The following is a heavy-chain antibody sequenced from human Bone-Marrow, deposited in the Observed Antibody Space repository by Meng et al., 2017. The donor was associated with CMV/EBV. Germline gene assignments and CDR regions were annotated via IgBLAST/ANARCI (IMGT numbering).Heavy chain of an antibody. CDR1: GFTFSSYG. J-gene: IGHJ6*02. Sequence: GESLKISCAASGFTFSSYGMHWVRQAPGKGLEWVAFIRYDGSNKYYADSVKGRFTISRDNSKNTLYLQMNSLRAEDTAVYYCASGRDYSNYYYYYGIDVGGQGTPVTVSS. CDR3: ASGRDYSNYYYYYGIDV. V-gene: IGHV3-30*02. CDR2: IRYDGSNK. D-gene: IGHD4-11*01.